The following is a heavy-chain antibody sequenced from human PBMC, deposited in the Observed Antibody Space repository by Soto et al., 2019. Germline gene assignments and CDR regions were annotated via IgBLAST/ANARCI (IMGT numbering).Heavy chain of an antibody. D-gene: IGHD6-6*01. V-gene: IGHV1-69*13. CDR1: QRTFSSYT. J-gene: IGHJ4*02. CDR2: LIPIFGTA. CDR3: ARDGEYSSSYGGYYFDY. Sequence: SVKVSCNTYQRTFSSYTISWVRQAPGQGIEWMLRLIPIFGTANYAQKFQGRVTITADESTSTAYMEKRSLRSEETAVYYGARDGEYSSSYGGYYFDYWGQGTLVTVSS.